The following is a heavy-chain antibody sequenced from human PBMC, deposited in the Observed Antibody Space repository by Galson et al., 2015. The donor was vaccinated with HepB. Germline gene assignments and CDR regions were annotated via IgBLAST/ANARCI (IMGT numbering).Heavy chain of an antibody. CDR3: AKGIDVAFSDAFDM. CDR1: GFTFGSYA. D-gene: IGHD2-21*01. J-gene: IGHJ3*02. CDR2: ISGSGANK. V-gene: IGHV3-23*01. Sequence: SLRLSCAASGFTFGSYAMHWVRQAPGKGLEWVSHISGSGANKYYADSVKGRFTISRDNSKNSLFLQMNSLRAEDTAFYYCAKGIDVAFSDAFDMWGQGTMVTVSS.